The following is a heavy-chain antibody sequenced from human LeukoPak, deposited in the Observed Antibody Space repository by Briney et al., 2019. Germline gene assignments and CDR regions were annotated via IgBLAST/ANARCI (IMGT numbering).Heavy chain of an antibody. D-gene: IGHD2-2*01. CDR3: AKDLGTVPAAIIAFDI. J-gene: IGHJ3*02. CDR1: GFTFSNYA. CDR2: ISGNGGNK. V-gene: IGHV3-23*01. Sequence: GGSLRLSCVASGFTFSNYAMNWVRRAPGKGPEWVSAISGNGGNKYYADSVGGRFTVSRDNPRNTLYLQLNSLRAEDTAIYYCAKDLGTVPAAIIAFDIWGQGTMVTVSS.